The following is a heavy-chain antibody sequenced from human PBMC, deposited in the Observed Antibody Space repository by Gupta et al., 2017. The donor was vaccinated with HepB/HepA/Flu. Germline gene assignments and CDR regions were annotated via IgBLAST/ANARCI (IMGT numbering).Heavy chain of an antibody. J-gene: IGHJ4*02. D-gene: IGHD2-15*01. CDR1: GGSIRSSSHY. CDR2: IYYSGST. CDR3: AREGSRDYFDY. V-gene: IGHV4-39*02. Sequence: QLQLQESGPGLVKPSETLSLTCTVSGGSIRSSSHYWGWIRQPPGKGLEWIGSIYYSGSTHYNPSLSSRVTIFVDTSKNQFSLQVTSVTATDTGVFYCAREGSRDYFDYWGQGIRVTVSS.